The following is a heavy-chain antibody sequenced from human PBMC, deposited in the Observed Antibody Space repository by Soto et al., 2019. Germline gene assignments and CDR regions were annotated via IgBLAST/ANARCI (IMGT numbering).Heavy chain of an antibody. CDR2: IKQDGSEK. CDR1: EFTFRSNW. J-gene: IGHJ4*02. Sequence: EVQLVESGGGLVQPGGSLRLSCAASEFTFRSNWMSWVRQAPGKGLEWVANIKQDGSEKYYVDSVKGRFTISRDNAKNSLYLQMNSLRAEDTAVYYCATSGGGWLQPPVWGQGTLVTVSS. V-gene: IGHV3-7*03. D-gene: IGHD5-12*01. CDR3: ATSGGGWLQPPV.